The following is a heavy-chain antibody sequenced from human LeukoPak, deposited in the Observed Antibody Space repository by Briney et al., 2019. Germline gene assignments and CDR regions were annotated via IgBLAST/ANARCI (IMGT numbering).Heavy chain of an antibody. Sequence: GGSLRLSCAASGFTFSSYEMNWVRQAPGKGLEWVANISQDESEKYYVDSVKGRFTISRDNAKNSLYLQMNSLRAEDTAVYYCGRGTGGGYYDSSGRGYYFDYWGQGTLVTVSS. CDR2: ISQDESEK. CDR1: GFTFSSYE. D-gene: IGHD3-22*01. V-gene: IGHV3-7*01. CDR3: GRGTGGGYYDSSGRGYYFDY. J-gene: IGHJ4*02.